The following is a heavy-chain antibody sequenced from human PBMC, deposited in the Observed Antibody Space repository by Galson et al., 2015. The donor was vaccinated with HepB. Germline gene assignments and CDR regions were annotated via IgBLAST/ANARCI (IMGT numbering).Heavy chain of an antibody. CDR1: GGTFSSYA. Sequence: SVKVSCKASGGTFSSYAISWVRQAPGQGLEWMGGIIPIFGTANYAQKFQGRVTITADESTSTAYMELSSLRSEDTAVYYCARGSDYYDSSGYPDAFDIWGQGTMVTVSS. CDR3: ARGSDYYDSSGYPDAFDI. CDR2: IIPIFGTA. J-gene: IGHJ3*02. V-gene: IGHV1-69*13. D-gene: IGHD3-22*01.